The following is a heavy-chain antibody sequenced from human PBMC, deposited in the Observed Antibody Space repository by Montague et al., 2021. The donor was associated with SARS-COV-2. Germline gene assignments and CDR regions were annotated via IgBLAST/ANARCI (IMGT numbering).Heavy chain of an antibody. CDR3: ARCSEYYYPPVDY. J-gene: IGHJ4*01. Sequence: SETLSLTCTVSGASMSGYHWSWIRQPAGKALEWIGRIYSNGDTTYNPSLKSRLTMSVDTSERQFSLKMTSVSAAATAIYYCARCSEYYYPPVDYWGHGNLVTVSS. V-gene: IGHV4-4*07. CDR1: GASMSGYH. D-gene: IGHD2/OR15-2a*01. CDR2: IYSNGDT.